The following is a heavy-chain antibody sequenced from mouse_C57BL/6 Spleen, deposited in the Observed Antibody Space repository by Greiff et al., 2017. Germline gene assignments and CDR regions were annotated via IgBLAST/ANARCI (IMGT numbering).Heavy chain of an antibody. J-gene: IGHJ3*01. CDR1: GYTFTSYW. Sequence: QVQLQQSGAELVRPGSSVKLSCKASGYTFTSYWMDWVKQRPGQGLEWIGNIYPSDSETHYNQKFKDKATLTVDKSSSTAYMQLSSLTSEDSAVYYCARSENQAWFAYWGQGTLVTVSA. CDR2: IYPSDSET. CDR3: ARSENQAWFAY. V-gene: IGHV1-61*01.